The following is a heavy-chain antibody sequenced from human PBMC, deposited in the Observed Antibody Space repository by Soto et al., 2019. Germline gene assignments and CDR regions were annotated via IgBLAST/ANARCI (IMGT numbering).Heavy chain of an antibody. J-gene: IGHJ6*02. Sequence: SVKVSCKASGGTFSSYAISWVRQAPGQGLEWMGGIIPIFGTANYAQKFQGRVTITADESTSTAYMELSSLRSEDTAVYYCARPSIAARPPFYYYYYYGMDVWGQGTTVTV. CDR2: IIPIFGTA. CDR1: GGTFSSYA. V-gene: IGHV1-69*13. CDR3: ARPSIAARPPFYYYYYYGMDV. D-gene: IGHD6-6*01.